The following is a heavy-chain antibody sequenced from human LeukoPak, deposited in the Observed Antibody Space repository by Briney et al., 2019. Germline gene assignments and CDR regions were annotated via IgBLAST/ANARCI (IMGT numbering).Heavy chain of an antibody. CDR3: ARYSGTYRDY. J-gene: IGHJ4*02. V-gene: IGHV3-21*01. Sequence: GGSLRLSCAASGFTFSSYNMNWVRQAPGKGLEWVSSISSSSTYIFYADSVKGRFTISRDNAKNSLYLQMNSLRAEDTAMYYCARYSGTYRDYWGQGTLVTVSS. D-gene: IGHD1-26*01. CDR1: GFTFSSYN. CDR2: ISSSSTYI.